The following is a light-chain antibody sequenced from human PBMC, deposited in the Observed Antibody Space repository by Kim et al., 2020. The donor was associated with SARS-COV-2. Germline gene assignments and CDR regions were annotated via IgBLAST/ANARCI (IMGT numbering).Light chain of an antibody. CDR2: LNSDGSH. V-gene: IGLV4-69*01. Sequence: QPVLTQSPSASASLGASVKLTCTLSSGHSSYAIAWHQQQPEKGPRYLMKLNSDGSHRKGDGIPDRFSGSNSGAERYLTISSLQSEDEADYYCQTWGTGIRVFGGGTQLTVL. J-gene: IGLJ2*01. CDR1: SGHSSYA. CDR3: QTWGTGIRV.